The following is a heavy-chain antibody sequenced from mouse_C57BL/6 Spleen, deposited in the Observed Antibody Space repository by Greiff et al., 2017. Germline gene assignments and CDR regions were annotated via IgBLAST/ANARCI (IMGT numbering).Heavy chain of an antibody. V-gene: IGHV1-72*01. CDR2: IDPNSGGT. CDR1: GYTFTSYW. CDR3: AKTDYGRPYYARDY. D-gene: IGHD1-1*01. Sequence: VQLQQPGAELVKPGASVKLSCKASGYTFTSYWMHWVKQRPGRGLEWIGRIDPNSGGTKYNEKFKSKATLTVDKPSSTAYMQLSSLTSEDSAVYYGAKTDYGRPYYARDYWGQGTSVTVSS. J-gene: IGHJ4*01.